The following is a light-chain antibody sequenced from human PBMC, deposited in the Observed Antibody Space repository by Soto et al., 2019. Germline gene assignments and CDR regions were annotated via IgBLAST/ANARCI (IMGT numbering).Light chain of an antibody. CDR3: SSYTLTSSPV. Sequence: QSALTQPASVSGSPGQSITISCTGTSSDVGGYDFVSWYRQYPGQAPKILIYEVTHRPSGVPDRFSGSKSGNTASLTLSGLQADDEADYYCSSYTLTSSPVFGPGTQLTVL. CDR2: EVT. CDR1: SSDVGGYDF. J-gene: IGLJ1*01. V-gene: IGLV2-14*01.